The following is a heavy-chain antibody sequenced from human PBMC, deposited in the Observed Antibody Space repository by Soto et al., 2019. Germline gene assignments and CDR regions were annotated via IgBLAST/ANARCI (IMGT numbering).Heavy chain of an antibody. CDR3: ARDPGYCTNGVCYTGRYGMDV. D-gene: IGHD2-8*01. J-gene: IGHJ6*02. CDR2: ISSSGSTI. Sequence: PGGSLRLSCAASGFTFSSYEMHWVRQAPGKGLEWVSYISSSGSTIYYADSVKGRFTISRDNAKNSLYLQMNSLRAEDTAVYYCARDPGYCTNGVCYTGRYGMDVWGQGTTVTVSS. V-gene: IGHV3-48*03. CDR1: GFTFSSYE.